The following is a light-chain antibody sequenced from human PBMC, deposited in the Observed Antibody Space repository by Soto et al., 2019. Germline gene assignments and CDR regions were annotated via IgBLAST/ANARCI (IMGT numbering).Light chain of an antibody. J-gene: IGLJ2*01. V-gene: IGLV2-14*01. Sequence: QSALTQPASVSGSPGQSITISCTGTSGDVGGYNYVSWYQQHPGKVPKLIIYEVSKRPSGVSNRFSGSKSGNTASLTISGLQGEDESHYYCSSYTSDTTVLFCGGTKLAVL. CDR3: SSYTSDTTVL. CDR2: EVS. CDR1: SGDVGGYNY.